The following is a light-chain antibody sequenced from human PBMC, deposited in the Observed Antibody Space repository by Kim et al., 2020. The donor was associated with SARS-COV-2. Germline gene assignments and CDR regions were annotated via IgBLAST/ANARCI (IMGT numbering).Light chain of an antibody. Sequence: SSELTQDPAVSVALGQTVTITCQGDSLRMSYATWYQQKPGQAPLLVIYAENNRPSGIPDRFFGSYSRNTASLTITGIRAEDEADYYCSSRDISTDHVLFGGGTKVTVL. CDR3: SSRDISTDHVL. CDR1: SLRMSY. V-gene: IGLV3-19*01. CDR2: AEN. J-gene: IGLJ2*01.